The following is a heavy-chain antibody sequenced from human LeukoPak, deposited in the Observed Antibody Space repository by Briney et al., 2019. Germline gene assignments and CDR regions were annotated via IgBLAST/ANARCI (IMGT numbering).Heavy chain of an antibody. V-gene: IGHV3-23*01. CDR2: ISASGDNT. J-gene: IGHJ6*02. CDR1: GFTFYTYG. CDR3: AREYSSSWYDYYYGMDV. D-gene: IGHD6-13*01. Sequence: GGSLRLSCAASGFTFYTYGMGWVRQAPGKGLEWVSAISASGDNTYYADSVKGRFTISRDNSKNTLYLQMNSLRAEDTAVYYCAREYSSSWYDYYYGMDVWGQGTTVTVSS.